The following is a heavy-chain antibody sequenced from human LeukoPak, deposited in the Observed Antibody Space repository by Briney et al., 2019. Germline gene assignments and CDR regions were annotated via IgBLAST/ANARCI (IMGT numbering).Heavy chain of an antibody. CDR2: ISGSGGST. J-gene: IGHJ4*02. CDR3: AKDGFGEMATKRGYFDY. V-gene: IGHV3-23*01. D-gene: IGHD5-24*01. Sequence: GGSLRLSCAASGFTFSSYAMSWVRQAPGKGLEWVSAISGSGGSTYYADSVKGRFTISRDNSKNTLYLQMNSPRAEDTAVYYCAKDGFGEMATKRGYFDYWGQGTLVTVSS. CDR1: GFTFSSYA.